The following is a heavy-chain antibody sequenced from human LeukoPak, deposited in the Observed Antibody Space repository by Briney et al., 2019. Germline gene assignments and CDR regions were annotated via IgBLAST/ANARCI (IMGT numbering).Heavy chain of an antibody. CDR3: ARVHTMVRGVISFGWGAPKNDAFDI. CDR2: ISSGSSYI. V-gene: IGHV3-21*01. D-gene: IGHD3-10*01. CDR1: GFTFSRSS. Sequence: GGSLRLSCAASGFTFSRSSMNWVRQAPGKGLEWVSSISSGSSYIYYADSVKGRFTISRDNSKNTLYLQMNSLRAEDTAVYYCARVHTMVRGVISFGWGAPKNDAFDIWGQGTMVTVSS. J-gene: IGHJ3*02.